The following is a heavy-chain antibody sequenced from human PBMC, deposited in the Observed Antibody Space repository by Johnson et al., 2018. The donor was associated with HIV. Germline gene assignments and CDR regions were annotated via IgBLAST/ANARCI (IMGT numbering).Heavy chain of an antibody. J-gene: IGHJ3*02. CDR3: ARVGIYYDSIEDAFDI. CDR1: GFTFDDYA. Sequence: VQLVESGGGLVQPGRSLRLSCAASGFTFDDYAMHWVRQAPGKGLEWVSGISWNSGSIGYADSVKGRFTISRDNAKNTLYLQMNSLRAEDTAVYYCARVGIYYDSIEDAFDIWGQGTMVTVSS. V-gene: IGHV3-9*01. D-gene: IGHD3-22*01. CDR2: ISWNSGSI.